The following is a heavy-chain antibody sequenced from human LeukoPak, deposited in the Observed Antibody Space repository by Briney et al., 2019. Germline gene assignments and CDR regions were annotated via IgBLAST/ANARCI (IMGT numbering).Heavy chain of an antibody. Sequence: GGSLRLSCAASGFTVSSNYMSWVRQAPGKGLEWVSVIYSGGSTYYADAVKGRFTISRDNSKNTLYLQMNSLRAEDTAVYYCAKDHRRSGWYDFDYWGQGTLVTVSS. CDR3: AKDHRRSGWYDFDY. CDR2: IYSGGST. CDR1: GFTVSSNY. V-gene: IGHV3-53*01. J-gene: IGHJ4*02. D-gene: IGHD6-19*01.